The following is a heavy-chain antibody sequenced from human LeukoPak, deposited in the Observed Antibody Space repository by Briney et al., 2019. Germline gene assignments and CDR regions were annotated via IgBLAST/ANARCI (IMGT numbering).Heavy chain of an antibody. CDR1: GGSFSGYY. Sequence: PSETLSLTCAVYGGSFSGYYWSWIRQPPGKGLEWIGEINHSGSTNYNPSLKSRVTISVDTSKNQFSLKLSSVTAADTAVYYCARRVYYYGSGSYYRYLTFDYWGQGTLVTVSS. D-gene: IGHD3-10*01. V-gene: IGHV4-34*01. CDR2: INHSGST. J-gene: IGHJ4*02. CDR3: ARRVYYYGSGSYYRYLTFDY.